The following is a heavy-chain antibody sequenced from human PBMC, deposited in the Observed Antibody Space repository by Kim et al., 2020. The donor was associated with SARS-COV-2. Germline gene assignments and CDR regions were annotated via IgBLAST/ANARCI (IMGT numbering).Heavy chain of an antibody. CDR3: ARGRAGVVPSPILGIGPHYDYFIMDV. CDR2: ISHSGSI. J-gene: IGHJ6*02. Sequence: SETLSLTCAVYGGSFSGYYWSWIRQPPGKGLEWIGEISHSGSINYNPSLKSRVTISIDTSKNQFSLKLISVTAADTSFYFCARGRAGVVPSPILGIGPHYDYFIMDVWGHGTTVTVS. V-gene: IGHV4-34*01. D-gene: IGHD2-2*02. CDR1: GGSFSGYY.